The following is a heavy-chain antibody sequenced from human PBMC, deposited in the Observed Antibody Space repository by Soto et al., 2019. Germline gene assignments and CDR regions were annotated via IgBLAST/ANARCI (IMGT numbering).Heavy chain of an antibody. CDR1: GGTFSSYA. Sequence: QVQLVQSGAEVKNPGSSVKVSCKASGGTFSSYAISWVRQAPGQGLEWMGGIIPIFGTANYAQKFQGRVTITADESTSTAYMELSSLRSEDTAVYYCARDNSSSTSCSRYYYGMDVWGQGTTVNVSS. V-gene: IGHV1-69*01. D-gene: IGHD2-2*01. J-gene: IGHJ6*02. CDR2: IIPIFGTA. CDR3: ARDNSSSTSCSRYYYGMDV.